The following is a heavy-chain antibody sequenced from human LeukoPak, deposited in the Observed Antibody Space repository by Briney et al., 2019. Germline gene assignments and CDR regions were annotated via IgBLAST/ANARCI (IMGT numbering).Heavy chain of an antibody. J-gene: IGHJ4*02. CDR2: IYTSGST. V-gene: IGHV4-4*07. CDR1: GGSISSYY. CDR3: ARRAQYYDSSGYDTFDY. Sequence: PSETLSPTCTVSGGSISSYYWSWIRQPAGKGLEWIGRIYTSGSTNYNPSLKSRVTMSVDTSKNQFSLKLSSVTAADTAVYYCARRAQYYDSSGYDTFDYWGQGTLVTVSS. D-gene: IGHD3-22*01.